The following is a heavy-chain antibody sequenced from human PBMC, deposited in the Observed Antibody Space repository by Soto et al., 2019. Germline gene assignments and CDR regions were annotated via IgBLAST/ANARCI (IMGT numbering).Heavy chain of an antibody. Sequence: PSETLSLTCAVSGGSISSSNWWSWVRQPPGKGLEWIGEIYHSGSTNYNPSLKSRVTISVGKSKNQFSLKLSSVTAADTAVYYCARGGYCSGGSCYYYYYGMDVWGQGTTVTVSS. CDR1: GGSISSSNW. CDR3: ARGGYCSGGSCYYYYYGMDV. D-gene: IGHD2-15*01. V-gene: IGHV4-4*02. J-gene: IGHJ6*02. CDR2: IYHSGST.